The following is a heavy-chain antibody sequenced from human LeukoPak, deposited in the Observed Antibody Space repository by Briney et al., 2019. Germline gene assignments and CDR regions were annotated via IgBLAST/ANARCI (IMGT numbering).Heavy chain of an antibody. D-gene: IGHD3-22*01. Sequence: ASVKVSRKASGYTFTSYAMNWVRQAPGQGLEWMGWINTNTGNPTYAQGFTGRFVFSLDTSVSTAYLQISSLKAEDTAVYYCARDYPFTMIVVVQTEKNWFDPWGQGTLVTVSS. CDR3: ARDYPFTMIVVVQTEKNWFDP. V-gene: IGHV7-4-1*02. CDR1: GYTFTSYA. J-gene: IGHJ5*02. CDR2: INTNTGNP.